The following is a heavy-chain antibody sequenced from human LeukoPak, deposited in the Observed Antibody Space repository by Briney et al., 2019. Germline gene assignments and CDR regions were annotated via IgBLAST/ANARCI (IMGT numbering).Heavy chain of an antibody. D-gene: IGHD5-18*01. V-gene: IGHV4-59*01. J-gene: IGHJ4*02. CDR3: AREKGNSYGYDY. CDR1: GGSISNYY. Sequence: PSETLSLTCTVSGGSISNYYWGWIRQPPGKGLEWIGNIYYTGSTKYNPSLRSRVTISVDTSMNQFSLKLSSVTAADTAVYYCAREKGNSYGYDYWGQGTLVTVSS. CDR2: IYYTGST.